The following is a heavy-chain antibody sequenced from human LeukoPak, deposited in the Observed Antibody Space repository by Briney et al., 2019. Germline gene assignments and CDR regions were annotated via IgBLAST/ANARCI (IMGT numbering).Heavy chain of an antibody. V-gene: IGHV1-2*02. D-gene: IGHD4-17*01. J-gene: IGHJ2*01. CDR3: ASLTVTTWNFDL. CDR1: GYTFTSYD. Sequence: GASVKVSCKASGYTFTSYDINWVRQAPGQGLEWMGWINPNSGGTNYAQKFQGRVTMTRDTSISTAYMELSRLRSDDTAVYYCASLTVTTWNFDLWGRGTLVTVSS. CDR2: INPNSGGT.